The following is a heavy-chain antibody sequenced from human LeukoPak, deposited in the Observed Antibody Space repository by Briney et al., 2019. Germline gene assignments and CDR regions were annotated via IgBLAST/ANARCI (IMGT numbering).Heavy chain of an antibody. CDR1: GGSISSYY. CDR2: IYYSGST. J-gene: IGHJ5*02. D-gene: IGHD3-10*01. CDR3: ARELPGGWFDP. V-gene: IGHV4-59*01. Sequence: SETLSLTCTVSGGSISSYYWSWIRQPPGKGLEWIGYIYYSGSTNYNPSLKSRVTISADTSKNQFSLKLSSVTAADTAVYYCARELPGGWFDPWGQGTLVTVSS.